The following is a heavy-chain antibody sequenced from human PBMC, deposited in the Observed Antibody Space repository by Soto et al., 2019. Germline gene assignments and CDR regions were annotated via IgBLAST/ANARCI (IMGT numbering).Heavy chain of an antibody. CDR2: ISYDGTDK. Sequence: SCKASGYTFTGYYMHWVRQAPGKGLEWVALISYDGTDKYYADSVKGRFTISRDNSKNTLYLQMSSLGPEDTAVYYCVKERYAQLWLEDYGMDVWGQGTTVTVSS. D-gene: IGHD5-18*01. CDR3: VKERYAQLWLEDYGMDV. J-gene: IGHJ6*02. CDR1: GYTFTGYY. V-gene: IGHV3-30*18.